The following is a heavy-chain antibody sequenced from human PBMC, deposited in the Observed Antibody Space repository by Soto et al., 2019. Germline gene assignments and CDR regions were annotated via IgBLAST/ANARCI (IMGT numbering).Heavy chain of an antibody. CDR2: IYYSGST. Sequence: SETLSLTCTVSGGSISSYYWSWIRQPPGKGLEWIGYIYYSGSTNYNPSLKSRVTISVDTSKNQFSLKLSSVTAADTAVYYCARALYYYDSSGYYYDYWGQGTLVTVSS. CDR1: GGSISSYY. D-gene: IGHD3-22*01. V-gene: IGHV4-59*08. CDR3: ARALYYYDSSGYYYDY. J-gene: IGHJ4*02.